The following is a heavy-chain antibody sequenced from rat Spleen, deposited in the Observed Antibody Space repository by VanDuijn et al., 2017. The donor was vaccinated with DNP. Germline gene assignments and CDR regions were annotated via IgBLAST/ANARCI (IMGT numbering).Heavy chain of an antibody. D-gene: IGHD1-6*01. J-gene: IGHJ3*01. V-gene: IGHV2-41*01. CDR2: IWNTGAT. CDR1: GFSLTSYY. CDR3: TRDQGYTTPFAY. Sequence: QVQLKESGPGLVQPSQTLSLTCTVAGFSLTSYYVHWVRQPPGKDLEWMGVIWNTGATQFNSALKSRLSISKDTSKSQVFLKMNSLQTEDTAIYFCTRDQGYTTPFAYWGQGTLVTVSS.